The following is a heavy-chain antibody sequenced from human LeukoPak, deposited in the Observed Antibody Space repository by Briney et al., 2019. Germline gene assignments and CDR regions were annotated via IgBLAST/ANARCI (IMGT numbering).Heavy chain of an antibody. CDR1: GFTFSSYV. J-gene: IGHJ4*02. CDR3: AKYTSGTSYRGLDQ. Sequence: GGSLRLSCAASGFTFSSYVMSWVRQAPGKGLEWVSTIIGSAVNTYYADSVKGRFTISRDDSKNTVYLQMNSLRAEDTAVYSCAKYTSGTSYRGLDQWGQGTLVTVSS. D-gene: IGHD3-10*01. CDR2: IIGSAVNT. V-gene: IGHV3-23*01.